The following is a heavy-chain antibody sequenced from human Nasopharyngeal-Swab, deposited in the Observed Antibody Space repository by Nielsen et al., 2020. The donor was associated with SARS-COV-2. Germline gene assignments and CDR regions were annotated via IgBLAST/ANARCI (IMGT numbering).Heavy chain of an antibody. V-gene: IGHV3-23*01. CDR1: GFTFSSYA. CDR3: AKDNWIFDY. CDR2: ISRSGGST. D-gene: IGHD1-1*01. Sequence: ETLSLTCAASGFTFSSYAMSWVRQAPGKGLEWVSSISRSGGSTYYADSVKGRFTISRANSKNTLYLQMNSLRAEDTAVYYCAKDNWIFDYWGQGTLVTVSS. J-gene: IGHJ4*02.